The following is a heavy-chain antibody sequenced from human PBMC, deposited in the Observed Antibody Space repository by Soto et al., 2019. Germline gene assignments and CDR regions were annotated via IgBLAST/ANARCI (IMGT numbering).Heavy chain of an antibody. CDR3: ATLMVVAADDYNMDV. D-gene: IGHD2-15*01. CDR2: ISAYNGNT. J-gene: IGHJ6*03. CDR1: GYTFTSYG. V-gene: IGHV1-18*01. Sequence: QVQLVQSGAEVKKPGASVKVSCKASGYTFTSYGISWVRQAPGQGLEWMGWISAYNGNTNYAQKLQGRVTMTTDTSTSTAYRGLGGLRSDDTAVYYGATLMVVAADDYNMDVWGKGTTVTVSS.